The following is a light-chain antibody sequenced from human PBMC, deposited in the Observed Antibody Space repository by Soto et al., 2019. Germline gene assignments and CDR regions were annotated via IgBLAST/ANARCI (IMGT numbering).Light chain of an antibody. Sequence: DIQMTQSPSTLSASAGDRVTITCRASQNIDMYLAWYQQKPGQAPSLLIYRASSLQSGVPSRFSGSGSGTEFTLTISSLQSDDFATYYCQQSITYPWTFGQGTKVDIK. J-gene: IGKJ1*01. CDR2: RAS. V-gene: IGKV1-5*03. CDR3: QQSITYPWT. CDR1: QNIDMY.